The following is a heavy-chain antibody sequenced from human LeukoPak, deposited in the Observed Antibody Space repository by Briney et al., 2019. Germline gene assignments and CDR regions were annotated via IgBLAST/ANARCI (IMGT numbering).Heavy chain of an antibody. CDR3: ASFTGDTSPY. J-gene: IGHJ4*02. D-gene: IGHD7-27*01. V-gene: IGHV4-59*08. Sequence: SETLSLTCTVSGGSISSYYWSWIRQPPGKGLEWIGYIYYSGSTNYDPSLKSRVTISVDTSKNQFSLKLSSVTAADTAVYYCASFTGDTSPYWGQGTLVTVSS. CDR1: GGSISSYY. CDR2: IYYSGST.